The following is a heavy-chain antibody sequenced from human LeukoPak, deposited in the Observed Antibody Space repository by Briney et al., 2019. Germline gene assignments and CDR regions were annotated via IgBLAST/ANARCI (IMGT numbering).Heavy chain of an antibody. D-gene: IGHD2-15*01. J-gene: IGHJ1*01. CDR3: ARGAACGAEYFQH. CDR1: GGSISSGDYY. Sequence: PSETLSLTCTVSGGSISSGDYYWSWIRQPPGKGLEWIGYIYYSGSTYYNPSLKSRVTISVDTSKNQFSLKLSSVTAADTAVYYCARGAACGAEYFQHWGQGTLVTVSS. V-gene: IGHV4-30-4*01. CDR2: IYYSGST.